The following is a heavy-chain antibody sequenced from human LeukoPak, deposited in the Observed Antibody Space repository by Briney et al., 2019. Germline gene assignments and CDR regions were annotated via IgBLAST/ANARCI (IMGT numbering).Heavy chain of an antibody. CDR1: GFTFSGYW. CDR2: INSDGSST. CDR3: ARWATVVTYGMDV. V-gene: IGHV3-74*01. J-gene: IGHJ6*02. Sequence: PGGSLRLSCAASGFTFSGYWMHWVRQAPGKGLVWVSRINSDGSSTSYADSVKGRFTISRDNAKNTLYLQMNSLRAEDTAVYYCARWATVVTYGMDVWGQGTTVTVSS. D-gene: IGHD4-23*01.